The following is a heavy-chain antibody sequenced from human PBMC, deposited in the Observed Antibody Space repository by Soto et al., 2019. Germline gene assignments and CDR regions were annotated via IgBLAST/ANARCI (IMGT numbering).Heavy chain of an antibody. V-gene: IGHV3-23*01. D-gene: IGHD3-3*01. CDR1: GFTFSSYA. CDR3: AKDLSYRQPDFWSGNNWFDP. J-gene: IGHJ5*02. Sequence: GGSLRLSCSASGFTFSSYAMSWVRQAPGKGLEWVSAISGSGGSTYHADSVKGRFTISRDNSKNTLYLQMNSLRAEDTAVYYCAKDLSYRQPDFWSGNNWFDPWGQGTLVTVSS. CDR2: ISGSGGST.